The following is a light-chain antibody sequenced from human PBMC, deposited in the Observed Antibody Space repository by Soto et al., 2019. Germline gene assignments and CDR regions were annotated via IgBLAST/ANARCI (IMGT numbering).Light chain of an antibody. V-gene: IGKV3-20*01. CDR2: DVS. J-gene: IGKJ1*01. CDR3: QQYGSSPET. CDR1: QSVSSAY. Sequence: IVLTQSPGPLSLSPGERATLSCRASQSVSSAYLAWYQQKPGQAPRLLIYDVSSRATGIPDRFSGSGSGTDFTLTVSRLEPEDFAVYYCQQYGSSPETFGQGTKVDIK.